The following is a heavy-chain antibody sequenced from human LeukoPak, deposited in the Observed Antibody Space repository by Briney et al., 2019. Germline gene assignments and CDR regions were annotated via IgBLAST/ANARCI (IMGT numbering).Heavy chain of an antibody. CDR2: FDPEDGET. D-gene: IGHD2-15*01. CDR1: GYTLTELS. Sequence: ASVKVSCKVSGYTLTELSMHWVRQAPGKGLEWMGGFDPEDGETIYAQKFQGRVTMTEDTSTDTAYMELSSLRPEDTAVYYCATTRSSLYCSGGSCHDAFDIWGQGTMVTVSS. CDR3: ATTRSSLYCSGGSCHDAFDI. V-gene: IGHV1-24*01. J-gene: IGHJ3*02.